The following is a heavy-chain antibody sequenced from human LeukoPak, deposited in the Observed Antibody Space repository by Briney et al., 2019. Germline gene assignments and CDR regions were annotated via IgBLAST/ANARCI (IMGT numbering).Heavy chain of an antibody. CDR3: AKNGGSTTYYYYYYMDV. CDR1: GFTFSSYG. V-gene: IGHV3-33*06. J-gene: IGHJ6*03. Sequence: PGRSLRLSCAASGFTFSSYGMHWVRQAPGKGLEWVAVIWYDGSNKYYADSVKGRFTISRDNSKNTLYLQMNSLRAEDTAVYYYAKNGGSTTYYYYYYMDVWGKGTTVTVSS. CDR2: IWYDGSNK. D-gene: IGHD3-10*01.